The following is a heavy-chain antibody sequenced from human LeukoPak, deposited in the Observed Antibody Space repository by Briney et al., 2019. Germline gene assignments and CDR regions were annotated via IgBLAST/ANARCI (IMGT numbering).Heavy chain of an antibody. CDR2: INWNGGST. D-gene: IGHD3-10*01. CDR1: GFTFDDYG. CDR3: ARDIYGSGSYSDY. J-gene: IGHJ4*02. Sequence: GGSLRLSCAASGFTFDDYGMSWVRQAPGKGLEWVSGINWNGGSTGYADSVKGRFTISRDNSKNTMYLQMNSLRAEDTAVYYCARDIYGSGSYSDYWGQGTLVTVSS. V-gene: IGHV3-20*04.